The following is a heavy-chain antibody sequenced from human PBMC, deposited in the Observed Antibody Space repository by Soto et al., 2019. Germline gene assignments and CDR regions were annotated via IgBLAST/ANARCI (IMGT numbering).Heavy chain of an antibody. CDR3: AKFGMATTKRSPPYYIDY. V-gene: IGHV3-23*01. J-gene: IGHJ4*02. CDR2: ISGSGGGT. D-gene: IGHD1-1*01. Sequence: ETLSLTCTVSGGPFSSGGYYWSWVRQAPGKGLEWVSSISGSGGGTYYADSVKGRFTFSRDNSKNTLYLQMNSLRAEDTAVYYCAKFGMATTKRSPPYYIDYWGQGALVTVSS. CDR1: GGPFSSGGYY.